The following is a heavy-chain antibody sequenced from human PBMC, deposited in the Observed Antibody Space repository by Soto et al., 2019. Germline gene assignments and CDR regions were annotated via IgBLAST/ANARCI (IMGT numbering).Heavy chain of an antibody. CDR3: ARDYLRSSSWPNWFDP. CDR2: IGGSGSSA. V-gene: IGHV3-23*01. CDR1: GFTFKNFA. J-gene: IGHJ5*02. D-gene: IGHD6-13*01. Sequence: GGSLRLSCVASGFTFKNFAMTWVRQAPGKGMEWVSAIGGSGSSANYADSVKGRFTISRDNAKNSLYLQMNSLRAEDTAVYYCARDYLRSSSWPNWFDPWGQGTLVTVSS.